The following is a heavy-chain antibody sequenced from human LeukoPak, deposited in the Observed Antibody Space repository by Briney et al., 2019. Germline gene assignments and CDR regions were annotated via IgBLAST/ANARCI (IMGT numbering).Heavy chain of an antibody. Sequence: PGGSLRLSCAASGFTFSSYGLHWVRQAPGKGLEWVAVISYDGSNKYYADSVKGRFTISRDNSKNTLYLQMNSLRAQDTAVYYCAKEGDYYYYYYGMDVWGQGTTVTVSS. J-gene: IGHJ6*02. D-gene: IGHD4-11*01. CDR1: GFTFSSYG. CDR3: AKEGDYYYYYYGMDV. V-gene: IGHV3-30*18. CDR2: ISYDGSNK.